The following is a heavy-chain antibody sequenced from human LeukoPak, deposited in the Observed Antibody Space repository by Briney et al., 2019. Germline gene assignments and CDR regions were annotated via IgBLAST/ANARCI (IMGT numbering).Heavy chain of an antibody. D-gene: IGHD2-8*02. CDR1: GFTFNYYA. V-gene: IGHV3-30-3*01. CDR3: ASQLVGFDY. J-gene: IGHJ4*02. CDR2: ISYDGSNK. Sequence: GGSLRLSCAASGFTFNYYAMHWVRQSPGKGLEWVAVISYDGSNKYYADSVKGRFTISRDNSKNTLYLQMNSLRAEDTAVYYCASQLVGFDYWGQGTLVTVSS.